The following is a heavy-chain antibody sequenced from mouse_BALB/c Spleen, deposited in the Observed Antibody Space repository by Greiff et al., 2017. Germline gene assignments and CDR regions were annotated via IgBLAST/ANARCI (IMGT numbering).Heavy chain of an antibody. D-gene: IGHD1-1*01. V-gene: IGHV1-7*01. CDR1: GYTFTSYW. CDR3: ASGIYRFWFAY. Sequence: QVQLQQSGAELAKPGASVKMSCKASGYTFTSYWMHWVKQRPGQGLEWIGYINPSTGYTEYNQKFKDKATLTADKSSSTAYMQLSSLTSEDSAVYYCASGIYRFWFAYWGQGTLVTVSA. CDR2: INPSTGYT. J-gene: IGHJ3*01.